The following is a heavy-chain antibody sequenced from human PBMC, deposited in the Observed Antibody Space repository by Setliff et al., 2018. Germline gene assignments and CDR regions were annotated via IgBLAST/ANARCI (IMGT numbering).Heavy chain of an antibody. V-gene: IGHV1-3*01. Sequence: ASVKVSCKASGYTFTSYAMHWVRQAPGQRLKWMGWINAGNGNTGYAQKFQGRVTMTRNTSISTAYMELSSLRSEDTAVYYCARGSPTTVVTHAEYFQHWGQGTLVTVSS. J-gene: IGHJ1*01. D-gene: IGHD4-17*01. CDR1: GYTFTSYA. CDR3: ARGSPTTVVTHAEYFQH. CDR2: INAGNGNT.